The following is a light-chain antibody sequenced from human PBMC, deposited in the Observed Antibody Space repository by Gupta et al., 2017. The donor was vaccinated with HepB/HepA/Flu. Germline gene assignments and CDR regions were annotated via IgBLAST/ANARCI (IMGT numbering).Light chain of an antibody. CDR1: SSDVGTYNL. Sequence: QSALTQPASVSGSPGQSVTISCTGTSSDVGTYNLVSWYQQHPGKAPKLMIYEVNKRPSGVSDRFSGSKSGNTASLTLSGLQAEDEADDHCCSYAGSSTYVIFGGGTKLAVL. V-gene: IGLV2-23*02. CDR2: EVN. CDR3: CSYAGSSTYVI. J-gene: IGLJ2*01.